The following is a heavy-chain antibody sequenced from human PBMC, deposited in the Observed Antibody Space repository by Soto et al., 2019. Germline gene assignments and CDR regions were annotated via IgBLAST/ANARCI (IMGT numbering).Heavy chain of an antibody. Sequence: VGSLRLSCAASGFTFSTYSMNWVRQAPGKGLEWVSYISYTSSTIYYADSVKGRFTISRDNAKNSLFLQMNSLRDEDTAVYYCARDNGLAGSFDPWGQGTLVTVSS. V-gene: IGHV3-48*02. J-gene: IGHJ5*02. CDR3: ARDNGLAGSFDP. CDR1: GFTFSTYS. D-gene: IGHD2-21*01. CDR2: ISYTSSTI.